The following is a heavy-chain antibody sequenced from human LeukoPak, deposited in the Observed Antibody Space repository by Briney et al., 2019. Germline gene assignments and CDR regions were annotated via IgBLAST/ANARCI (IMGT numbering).Heavy chain of an antibody. CDR2: IYSGGST. J-gene: IGHJ6*02. CDR3: ASDIVVVPHLPYGMDV. CDR1: GFTVSSNY. V-gene: IGHV3-53*01. Sequence: PGGSLRPSCAASGFTVSSNYMSWVRQAPGKGLEWVSVIYSGGSTYYADSVKGRFTISRDNSKNTLYLQMNSLRAEDTAVYYCASDIVVVPHLPYGMDVWGQGTTVTVSS. D-gene: IGHD2-2*01.